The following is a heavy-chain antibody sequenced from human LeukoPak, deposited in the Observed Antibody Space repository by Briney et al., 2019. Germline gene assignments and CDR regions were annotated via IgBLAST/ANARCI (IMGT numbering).Heavy chain of an antibody. CDR1: GGTFSSYA. V-gene: IGHV1-69*04. J-gene: IGHJ6*02. CDR3: ARVLAVAGTTPYYYYYGMDV. CDR2: IIPILGIA. D-gene: IGHD6-19*01. Sequence: ASVKVSCKASGGTFSSYAISWVRQAPGQGLEWMGRIIPILGIANYAQKFQGRVTITADKSTSTAYMELSSLRSDDTAVYYCARVLAVAGTTPYYYYYGMDVWGQGTTVTVSS.